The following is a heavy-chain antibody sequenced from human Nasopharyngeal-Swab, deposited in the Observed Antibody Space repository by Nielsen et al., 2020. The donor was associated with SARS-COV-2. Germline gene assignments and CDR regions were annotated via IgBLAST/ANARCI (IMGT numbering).Heavy chain of an antibody. V-gene: IGHV3-21*01. CDR2: ISSSSSYI. Sequence: WIRQPPGKGLEWVSSISSSSSYIYYADSVKDRFTISRDNAKNSLYLQMNSLRAEDTAVYYCARDEAMVRGVIVFDYWGQGTLVTVSS. CDR3: ARDEAMVRGVIVFDY. D-gene: IGHD3-10*01. J-gene: IGHJ4*02.